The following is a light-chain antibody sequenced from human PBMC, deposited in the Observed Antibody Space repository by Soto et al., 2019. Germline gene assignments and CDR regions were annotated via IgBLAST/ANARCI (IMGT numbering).Light chain of an antibody. Sequence: QMTQSPSSLSASVGDTVTITCRASQDITIDVAWYQQKPGKPPSLLISDASTLHSGVPSRFSGSGYATDFTLTISNLQPADVATYYCHKYNSFPPTFGGGTKVDVK. J-gene: IGKJ4*01. CDR3: HKYNSFPPT. CDR1: QDITID. CDR2: DAS. V-gene: IGKV1-27*01.